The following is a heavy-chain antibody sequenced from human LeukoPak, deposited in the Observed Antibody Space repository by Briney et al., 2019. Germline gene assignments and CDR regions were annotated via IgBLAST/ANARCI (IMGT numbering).Heavy chain of an antibody. CDR3: ARGSRGSSGWIDY. V-gene: IGHV4-39*07. J-gene: IGHJ4*02. Sequence: SETLSLTCTVSGGSIISSSFWWGWIRQPPGKGLEWIGSIYYSGVSYYNTSLKSRVTISVDTSTNQFSLRVNSVTAADTAVYYCARGSRGSSGWIDYWGQGTLVTASS. CDR1: GGSIISSSFW. D-gene: IGHD3-22*01. CDR2: IYYSGVS.